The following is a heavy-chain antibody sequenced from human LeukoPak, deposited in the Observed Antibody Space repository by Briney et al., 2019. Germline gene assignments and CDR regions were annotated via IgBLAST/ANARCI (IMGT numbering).Heavy chain of an antibody. CDR1: GGSISSSDYY. J-gene: IGHJ4*02. V-gene: IGHV4-39*01. D-gene: IGHD2/OR15-2a*01. CDR2: VYYSGSA. Sequence: SETLSLTCTVSGGSISSSDYYWGWIRQPPGKGLEWIASVYYSGSAYYNPSLKSRVTISVDTSKNQFSLKLSSVTAADTAVFYCARRISGPDYFDYWGQGTLVTVSS. CDR3: ARRISGPDYFDY.